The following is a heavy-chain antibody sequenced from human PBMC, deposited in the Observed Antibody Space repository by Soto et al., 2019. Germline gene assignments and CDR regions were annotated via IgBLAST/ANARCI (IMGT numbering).Heavy chain of an antibody. J-gene: IGHJ3*02. CDR2: IYYSGST. V-gene: IGHV4-59*01. CDR3: ARMNQLAPKKNAFDI. CDR1: GVSISSSS. D-gene: IGHD1-1*01. Sequence: SETLSLTCTVSGVSISSSSWTWTRQPPGKVLEWIGYIYYSGSTNYSPSLKSRVTISADTSENQFSLKLSSVTAADTAVYYCARMNQLAPKKNAFDIWGQGTMVT.